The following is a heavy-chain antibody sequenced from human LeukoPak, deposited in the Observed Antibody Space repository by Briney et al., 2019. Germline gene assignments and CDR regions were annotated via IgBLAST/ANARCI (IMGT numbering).Heavy chain of an antibody. CDR3: ARSDGIVVVTEFDY. J-gene: IGHJ4*02. D-gene: IGHD3-22*01. CDR2: ISAYNGNT. CDR1: GYTFTSYG. Sequence: ASVKVSRKASGYTFTSYGISWVRQAPGQGLEWMGWISAYNGNTNYAQKLQGRVTMTTDTSTSTAYMELRSLRSDDTAVYYCARSDGIVVVTEFDYWGQGTLVTVSS. V-gene: IGHV1-18*01.